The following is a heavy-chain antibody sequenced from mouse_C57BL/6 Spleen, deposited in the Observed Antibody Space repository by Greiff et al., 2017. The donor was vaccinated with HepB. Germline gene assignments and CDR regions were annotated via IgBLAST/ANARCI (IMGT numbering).Heavy chain of an antibody. Sequence: QVQLQQPGAELVKPGASVKLSCKASGYTFTSYWMQWVKQRPGQGLEWIGEIDPSDSYTNYNQKFKGKATLTVDTSSSTAYMQLSSLTSEDSAVYYCARCYGSSYAMDDWGQGTSVTVSS. CDR1: GYTFTSYW. D-gene: IGHD1-1*01. CDR2: IDPSDSYT. J-gene: IGHJ4*01. CDR3: ARCYGSSYAMDD. V-gene: IGHV1-50*01.